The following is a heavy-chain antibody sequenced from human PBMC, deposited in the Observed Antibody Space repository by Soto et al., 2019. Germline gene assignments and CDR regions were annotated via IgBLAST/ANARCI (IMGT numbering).Heavy chain of an antibody. Sequence: SVKVSCKASGGTFSSYAISWVRHAPGQGLEWMGGIIPIFGTANYAQKFQGRVTITADESTSTAYMELSSLRSEDTAVYYCARAIVVVVAAKSGAFDIWGQGTMVTVSS. V-gene: IGHV1-69*13. CDR1: GGTFSSYA. J-gene: IGHJ3*02. D-gene: IGHD2-15*01. CDR3: ARAIVVVVAAKSGAFDI. CDR2: IIPIFGTA.